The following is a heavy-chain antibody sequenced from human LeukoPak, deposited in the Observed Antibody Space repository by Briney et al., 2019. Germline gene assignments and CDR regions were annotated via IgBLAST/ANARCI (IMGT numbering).Heavy chain of an antibody. CDR3: ASHWAQQLVSDY. V-gene: IGHV3-30*03. J-gene: IGHJ4*02. CDR1: GFTFSSYG. Sequence: PGGSLRLSCAASGFTFSSYGMHWVRQAPGKGLEWVAVISYGGSNKYYADSVKGRFAISRDNSKNTLYLQMNSLRGEDTAVYYCASHWAQQLVSDYWGQGTLVTVSS. D-gene: IGHD6-13*01. CDR2: ISYGGSNK.